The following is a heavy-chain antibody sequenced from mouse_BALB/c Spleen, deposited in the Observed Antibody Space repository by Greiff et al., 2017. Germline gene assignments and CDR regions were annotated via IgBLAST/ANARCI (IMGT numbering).Heavy chain of an antibody. CDR1: GFAFSSYD. J-gene: IGHJ3*01. CDR3: AREYRYDGAWFAY. CDR2: ISSGGGST. V-gene: IGHV5-12-1*01. Sequence: EVKVVESGGGLVKPGGSLKLSCAASGFAFSSYDMSWVRQTPEKRLEWVAYISSGGGSTYYPDTVKGRFTISRDNAKNTLYLQMSSLKSEDTAMYYCAREYRYDGAWFAYWGQGTLVTVSA. D-gene: IGHD2-14*01.